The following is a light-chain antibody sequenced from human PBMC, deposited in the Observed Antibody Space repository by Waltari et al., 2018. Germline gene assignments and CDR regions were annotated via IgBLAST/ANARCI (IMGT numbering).Light chain of an antibody. V-gene: IGLV2-14*01. Sequence: QSALTQPASVSGSPGQPITISCTGTSSDIATYNYVSWYQQHPGKAPRLMIFAVTNRPSGVSNRFSGSKSGNTASLTISGLQPEDEGDYYCTSYTSSITWVFGGGTKLTVL. CDR1: SSDIATYNY. J-gene: IGLJ3*02. CDR3: TSYTSSITWV. CDR2: AVT.